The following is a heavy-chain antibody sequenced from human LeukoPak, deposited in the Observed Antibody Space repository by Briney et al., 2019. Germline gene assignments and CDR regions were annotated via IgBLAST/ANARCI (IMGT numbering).Heavy chain of an antibody. D-gene: IGHD5-18*01. Sequence: TGGSLRLSCAASGFTVSSNYMSWVRQAPGKGLEWVSVTYSGGSTYYADSVKGRFTISRDNSKNTLYLQMNSLRAEDTAVYYCAKDTAMVLDAFDIWGQGTMVTVSS. CDR3: AKDTAMVLDAFDI. CDR2: TYSGGST. V-gene: IGHV3-53*05. CDR1: GFTVSSNY. J-gene: IGHJ3*02.